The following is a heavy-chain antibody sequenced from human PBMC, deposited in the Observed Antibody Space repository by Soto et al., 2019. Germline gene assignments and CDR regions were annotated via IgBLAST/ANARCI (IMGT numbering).Heavy chain of an antibody. CDR1: GFAFGGYY. J-gene: IGHJ5*02. CDR2: IDSDDGIT. CDR3: VRPYYSSSWFPFDR. D-gene: IGHD3-22*01. V-gene: IGHV3-11*01. Sequence: GGSLRLSCTASGFAFGGYYMSWSRHSSGKGLEWVSYIDSDDGITHYTDSVKGRFTISRDDAKKSLYLQMNSLRVEDTALYYCVRPYYSSSWFPFDRWGQGTLVTVS.